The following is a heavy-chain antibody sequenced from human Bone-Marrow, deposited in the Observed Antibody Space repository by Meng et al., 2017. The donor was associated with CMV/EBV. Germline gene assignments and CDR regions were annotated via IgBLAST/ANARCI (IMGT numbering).Heavy chain of an antibody. Sequence: GESLKISCAASGFTFSSYWMHWVRQAPGKGLVWVSRINSDGSSTSYADSVKGRFTISRDNAKNTLYLQMNSLRAEDTAVYYCATAADIVVVPALLPCAFDIWGQGTMVTVSS. CDR3: ATAADIVVVPALLPCAFDI. D-gene: IGHD2-2*01. CDR2: INSDGSST. CDR1: GFTFSSYW. V-gene: IGHV3-74*01. J-gene: IGHJ3*02.